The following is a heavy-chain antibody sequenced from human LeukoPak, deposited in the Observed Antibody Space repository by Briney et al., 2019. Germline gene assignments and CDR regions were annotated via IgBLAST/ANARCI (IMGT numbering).Heavy chain of an antibody. CDR1: GGTFSSYA. Sequence: ASVKVSCKASGGTFSSYAISWVRQAPGQGLEWMGGIIPIFGTANYAQKFQGRVTITADESTSTAYMELSSLRSEDTAVYYCARGVGATWYFDYWGQGTLVTVSS. J-gene: IGHJ4*02. D-gene: IGHD1-26*01. CDR3: ARGVGATWYFDY. V-gene: IGHV1-69*13. CDR2: IIPIFGTA.